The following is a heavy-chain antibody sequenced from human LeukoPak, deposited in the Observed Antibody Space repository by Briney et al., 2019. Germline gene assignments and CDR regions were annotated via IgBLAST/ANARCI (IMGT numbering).Heavy chain of an antibody. V-gene: IGHV4-59*01. Sequence: SETLSLTCTVSGGSISSYYWSWIRQPPGKGLEWIGYISYSGSTNYNPSLKSRVTISVDTSKNQLSLKLNPVTAADTAVYYCARYIWGSYPTFEDYWGQGSLVTVPS. D-gene: IGHD3-16*02. CDR2: ISYSGST. CDR1: GGSISSYY. CDR3: ARYIWGSYPTFEDY. J-gene: IGHJ4*02.